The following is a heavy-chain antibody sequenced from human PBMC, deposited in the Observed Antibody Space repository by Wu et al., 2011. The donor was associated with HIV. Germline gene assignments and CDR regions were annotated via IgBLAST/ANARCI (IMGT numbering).Heavy chain of an antibody. D-gene: IGHD1-26*01. CDR3: ARGSSGSSEFDY. Sequence: QVQLVQSGAEVKKPGSSVKVSCKASGDTLNNYGISWVRQAPGQGLEWMGRIIPIFGTANFAQKFQGRVTITADKSTNTAYMELSSLRSEDTAVYYCARGSSGSSEFDYWGQGNPGHRLL. J-gene: IGHJ4*02. CDR1: GDTLNNYG. V-gene: IGHV1-69*06. CDR2: IIPIFGTA.